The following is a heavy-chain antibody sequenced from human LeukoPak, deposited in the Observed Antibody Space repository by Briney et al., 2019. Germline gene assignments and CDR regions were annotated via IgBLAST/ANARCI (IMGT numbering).Heavy chain of an antibody. D-gene: IGHD6-13*01. Sequence: GGSLRLSCAASGFTFSSYAMSWVRQAPGKGLEWVSAISGSGGSTYYADSVKGRFTISRDNAKNSLYLQMNSLRAEDTALYHCARTGYSSSWGFDYWGQGTLVTVSS. CDR2: ISGSGGST. CDR3: ARTGYSSSWGFDY. CDR1: GFTFSSYA. J-gene: IGHJ4*02. V-gene: IGHV3-23*01.